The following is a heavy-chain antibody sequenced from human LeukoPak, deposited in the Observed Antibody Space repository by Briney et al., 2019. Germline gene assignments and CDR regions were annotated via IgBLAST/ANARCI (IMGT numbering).Heavy chain of an antibody. Sequence: KSSETLSLTCTVSGGSISSYYWSWIRQPPGKGLEWIGYISTSGSTNYNPSLKSRVTISVDTSKNEFSLKLSSVTAADTAVYYCARQGRGYGGNSDYWGQGTLVTVSS. V-gene: IGHV4-4*09. CDR1: GGSISSYY. J-gene: IGHJ4*02. CDR3: ARQGRGYGGNSDY. D-gene: IGHD4-23*01. CDR2: ISTSGST.